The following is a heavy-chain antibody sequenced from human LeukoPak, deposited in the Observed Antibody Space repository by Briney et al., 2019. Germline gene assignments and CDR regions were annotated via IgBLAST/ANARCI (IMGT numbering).Heavy chain of an antibody. CDR3: ARDHKKGCCSSTSCHYNWFDP. V-gene: IGHV1-69*05. J-gene: IGHJ5*02. D-gene: IGHD2-2*01. CDR2: IIPIFGTA. CDR1: GGTFSSYA. Sequence: SVKVSCKASGGTFSSYAIGWVRQAPGQGLEWMGGIIPIFGTANYAQKFQGRVTITTDESTSTAYMELSSLRSEDTAVYYCARDHKKGCCSSTSCHYNWFDPWGQGTLVTVSS.